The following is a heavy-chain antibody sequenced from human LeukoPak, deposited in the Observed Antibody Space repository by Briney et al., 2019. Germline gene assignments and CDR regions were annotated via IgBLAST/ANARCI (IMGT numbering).Heavy chain of an antibody. CDR1: GFTFSSYG. D-gene: IGHD6-13*01. J-gene: IGHJ3*02. CDR3: AKEGSIAAAGTPDAFDI. CDR2: IRYDGSNK. Sequence: GGSLRLSCAASGFTFSSYGMHWVRQAPGKGLEWVAFIRYDGSNKYYADSVKGRFTISRDNSKNTLYLQMDSLRAEDTAVYYCAKEGSIAAAGTPDAFDIWGQGTMVTVSS. V-gene: IGHV3-30*02.